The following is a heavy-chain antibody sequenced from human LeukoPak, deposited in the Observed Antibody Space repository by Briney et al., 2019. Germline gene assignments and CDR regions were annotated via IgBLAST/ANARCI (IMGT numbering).Heavy chain of an antibody. CDR1: GTSISSHY. Sequence: PSETLSLTCTVSGTSISSHYWSWIRQPAGKGLEWIGRLYTSGNTKYNPSLKSRVSMSVDTSKNEFSLKLSSVTAADTAVYFCATGESLDYWGQGTLVTVSS. V-gene: IGHV4-4*07. CDR2: LYTSGNT. D-gene: IGHD1-14*01. CDR3: ATGESLDY. J-gene: IGHJ4*02.